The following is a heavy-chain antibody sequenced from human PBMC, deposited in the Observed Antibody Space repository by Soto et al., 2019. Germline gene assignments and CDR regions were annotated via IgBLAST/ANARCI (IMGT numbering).Heavy chain of an antibody. CDR1: GFTFSSYS. J-gene: IGHJ3*02. CDR2: ISSSSSYI. V-gene: IGHV3-21*01. Sequence: GGSLRLSCAASGFTFSSYSMNWVRQAPGKGLEWVSSISSSSSYIYYADSVKGRFTISRDNAKNSLYLQMNSLRAEDTAVYYCARAERPHDAFDIWGQGTMVTVSS. CDR3: ARAERPHDAFDI.